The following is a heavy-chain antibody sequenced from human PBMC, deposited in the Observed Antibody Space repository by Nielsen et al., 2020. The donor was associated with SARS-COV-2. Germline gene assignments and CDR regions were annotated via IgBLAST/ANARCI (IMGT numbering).Heavy chain of an antibody. D-gene: IGHD3-10*01. CDR1: GFTFSSYW. CDR2: INSDGSST. V-gene: IGHV3-74*01. CDR3: ARGNMVRGYFDY. J-gene: IGHJ4*02. Sequence: ETLSLTCAASGFTFSSYWMHWVRQAPGKGLVWVSRINSDGSSTSYADSVKGRFTISRDNAKNTLYLQMNSLRAEDTAVYYCARGNMVRGYFDYWGQGTLVTVSS.